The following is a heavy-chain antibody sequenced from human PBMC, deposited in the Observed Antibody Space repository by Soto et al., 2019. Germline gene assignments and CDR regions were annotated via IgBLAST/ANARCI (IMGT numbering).Heavy chain of an antibody. V-gene: IGHV4-39*01. CDR3: ARLGDSTSEVVPAARKGIVDYYYYMDV. D-gene: IGHD2-2*01. CDR1: GGSISSSSYY. Sequence: QLQLQESGPGLVKPSETLSLTCTVSGGSISSSSYYWGWIRQPPGKGLEWIGSIYYSGSTYYNPSSRSRVTISVDTSNNQFSLKLGSVTAADPAVYYCARLGDSTSEVVPAARKGIVDYYYYMDVWGKGTTVTVSS. J-gene: IGHJ6*03. CDR2: IYYSGST.